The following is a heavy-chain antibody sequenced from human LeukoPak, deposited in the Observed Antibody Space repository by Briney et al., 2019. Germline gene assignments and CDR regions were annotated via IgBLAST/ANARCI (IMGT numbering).Heavy chain of an antibody. Sequence: SETLSLTCTVSGGSISSGGYYWSWIRQHPGKGLEWIGYIYYSGSTYYNPSLKSRVTISVDTSKNQFSLKLSSVTAADTAVYYCARVRSHGTQWLILDARNNAFDIWGQGTMVTVSS. V-gene: IGHV4-31*03. D-gene: IGHD6-19*01. CDR3: ARVRSHGTQWLILDARNNAFDI. CDR1: GGSISSGGYY. J-gene: IGHJ3*02. CDR2: IYYSGST.